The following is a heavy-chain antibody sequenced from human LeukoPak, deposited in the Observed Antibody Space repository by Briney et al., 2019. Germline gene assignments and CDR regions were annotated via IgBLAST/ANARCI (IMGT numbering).Heavy chain of an antibody. D-gene: IGHD3-16*02. CDR2: IYYSGST. V-gene: IGHV4-59*01. CDR3: ARARLSTYYDYVWGSYRYVFDY. CDR1: GGSISSYY. J-gene: IGHJ4*02. Sequence: SETLSLTCTVSGGSISSYYWSWIRQPPGKGLEWIGYIYYSGSTNYNPSLKSRVTISVDTSKNQFSLKLSSVTAADTAVYYCARARLSTYYDYVWGSYRYVFDYWGQGTLVTVSS.